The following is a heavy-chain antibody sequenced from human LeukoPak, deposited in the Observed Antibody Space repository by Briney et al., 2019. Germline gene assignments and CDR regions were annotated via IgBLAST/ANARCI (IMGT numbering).Heavy chain of an antibody. CDR3: VRSITMFQY. CDR2: ISLNGGAT. Sequence: GGSLRLSCAASGFTFDEYGMSWVRPAPGKGLEWVAGISLNGGATGYADSVKGRFTISRDNAKNSLYLQMNSLRAEDTALYYCVRSITMFQYWGQGTLVTVSS. D-gene: IGHD3-10*02. J-gene: IGHJ1*01. CDR1: GFTFDEYG. V-gene: IGHV3-20*04.